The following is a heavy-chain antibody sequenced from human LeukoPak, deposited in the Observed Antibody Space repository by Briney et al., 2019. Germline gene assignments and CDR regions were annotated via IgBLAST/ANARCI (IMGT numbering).Heavy chain of an antibody. V-gene: IGHV3-30-3*01. Sequence: PGRSLRLSCAASGFTFSSYAMHWVRQAPGKGLEWVAVISYDGSNKYYADSVKGRFTISRDNSKNTLYLQMNSLRAEDTAVYYCARDLRGDVLQQLGEYFQHWGQGTLVTDSS. CDR2: ISYDGSNK. D-gene: IGHD6-13*01. J-gene: IGHJ1*01. CDR1: GFTFSSYA. CDR3: ARDLRGDVLQQLGEYFQH.